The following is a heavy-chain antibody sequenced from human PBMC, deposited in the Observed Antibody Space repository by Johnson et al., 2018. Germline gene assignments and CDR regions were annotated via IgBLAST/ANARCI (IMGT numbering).Heavy chain of an antibody. D-gene: IGHD3-22*01. V-gene: IGHV3-30*04. CDR3: AKDRYYYDSIGYLILDAFDI. CDR2: ISYDGSNK. Sequence: VQLVESGGGVVQPGRSLRLSCAASGFTFSSYAMHWVRQAPGKGLEWVAVISYDGSNKYYADSVKGRFTISRDISKNTLYLQMNSLRAEDTAVYYCAKDRYYYDSIGYLILDAFDIWGQGTMVTVSS. J-gene: IGHJ3*02. CDR1: GFTFSSYA.